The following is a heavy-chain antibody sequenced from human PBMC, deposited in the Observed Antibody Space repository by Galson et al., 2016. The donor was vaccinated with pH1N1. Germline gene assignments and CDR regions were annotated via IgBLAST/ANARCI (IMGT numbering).Heavy chain of an antibody. CDR2: IKSKTDGGTT. CDR3: TTDQRVWELGGGYFDY. CDR1: GFTFSNAW. V-gene: IGHV3-15*01. D-gene: IGHD1-26*01. J-gene: IGHJ4*02. Sequence: SLRLSCAASGFTFSNAWMSWVRQAPGKGLEWVGRIKSKTDGGTTNYAAPVKGRFTISRDDSKTTLYLQMNSLKTEDTAVYYCTTDQRVWELGGGYFDYWGQGTLVTVSS.